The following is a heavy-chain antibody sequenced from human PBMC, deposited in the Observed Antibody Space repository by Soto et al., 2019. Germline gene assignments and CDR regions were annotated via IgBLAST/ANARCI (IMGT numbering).Heavy chain of an antibody. V-gene: IGHV4-39*01. CDR3: ARRTGITMIVVAPRSGAFDI. Sequence: QLQLQESGPGLVKPSETLSLTCTVSGGSISSSSYYWGWIRQPPGKGLEWIGSIYYSGSTYYNPSRKSRVTISVDTSKNQFSLKLSSVTAADTAVYYCARRTGITMIVVAPRSGAFDIWGQGTMVTVSS. CDR2: IYYSGST. J-gene: IGHJ3*02. D-gene: IGHD3-22*01. CDR1: GGSISSSSYY.